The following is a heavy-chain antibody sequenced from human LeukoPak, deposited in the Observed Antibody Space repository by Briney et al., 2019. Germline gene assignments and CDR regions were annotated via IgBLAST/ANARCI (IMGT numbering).Heavy chain of an antibody. V-gene: IGHV3-9*01. D-gene: IGHD3-10*01. Sequence: PGRSLRLSCAAPGFTFDDYAMHWVRQAPGKGLEWVSGISWNSGSIGYADSVKGRFTISRDNAKNSLYLQMNSLRAEDTALYYCAKESITMVRGVIVDGALDYWGQGTLVTVSS. CDR2: ISWNSGSI. CDR3: AKESITMVRGVIVDGALDY. CDR1: GFTFDDYA. J-gene: IGHJ4*02.